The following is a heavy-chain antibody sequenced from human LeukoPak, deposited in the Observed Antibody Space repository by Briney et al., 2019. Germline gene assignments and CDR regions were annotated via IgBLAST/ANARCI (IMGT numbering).Heavy chain of an antibody. J-gene: IGHJ3*02. D-gene: IGHD3-22*01. CDR2: INSDGSST. V-gene: IGHV3-74*01. Sequence: GSLRLSCAASGFTFSSYDMNWVRQAPGKGLVWVSRINSDGSSTSYADSVKGRFTISRDNAKNTLYLQMNSLRAEDTAVYYCARLTYYYDSSGYYSPLTDAFDIWGQGTMVTVSS. CDR1: GFTFSSYD. CDR3: ARLTYYYDSSGYYSPLTDAFDI.